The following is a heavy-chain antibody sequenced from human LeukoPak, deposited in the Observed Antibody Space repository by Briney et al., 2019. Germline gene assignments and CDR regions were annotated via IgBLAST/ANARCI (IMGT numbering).Heavy chain of an antibody. CDR2: ISGSGGST. Sequence: GGSLRLSCAASGFTFSSYAMSWVRQAPGKGLEWVSAISGSGGSTYYADSVKGRFTISRDNSKNTLYLQMNSLRAEDTAVYYCAKVQDIVVVVAATQFDYWGQGTLVTVSS. J-gene: IGHJ4*02. CDR3: AKVQDIVVVVAATQFDY. V-gene: IGHV3-23*01. CDR1: GFTFSSYA. D-gene: IGHD2-15*01.